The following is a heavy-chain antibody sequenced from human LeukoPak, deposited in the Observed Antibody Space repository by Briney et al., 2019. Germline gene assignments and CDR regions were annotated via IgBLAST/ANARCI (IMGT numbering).Heavy chain of an antibody. Sequence: SGTLSLTCAVSGGSISSSNWWSWVRPPPGKGLEWIGEIYHSGSTYYNPSLKSRVTISVDTSKNQFSLKLSSVTAADTAVYYCARRSTMVRGVMWDYWGQGTLVTVSS. CDR2: IYHSGST. J-gene: IGHJ4*02. CDR1: GGSISSSNW. D-gene: IGHD3-10*01. CDR3: ARRSTMVRGVMWDY. V-gene: IGHV4-4*02.